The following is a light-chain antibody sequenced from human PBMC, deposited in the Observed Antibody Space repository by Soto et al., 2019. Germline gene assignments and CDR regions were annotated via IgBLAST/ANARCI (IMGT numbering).Light chain of an antibody. CDR1: QTIDSW. V-gene: IGKV1-39*01. CDR2: AAS. CDR3: QQSYSTLRT. Sequence: DIQMTQSPSTLSASVGDRVTINCLASQTIDSWLAWYQQRPGKPPNLLIYAASSLQSGVPSRFSGSGSGTDFTPTISSLQPEDFATYYCQQSYSTLRTFGQGTKVDIK. J-gene: IGKJ1*01.